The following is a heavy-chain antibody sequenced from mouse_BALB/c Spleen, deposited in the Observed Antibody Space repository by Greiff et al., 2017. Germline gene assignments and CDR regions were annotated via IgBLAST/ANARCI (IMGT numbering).Heavy chain of an antibody. J-gene: IGHJ2*01. CDR3: TSGSYGSSCFAY. V-gene: IGHV1-5*01. D-gene: IGHD1-1*01. CDR2: IYPGNSDT. CDR1: GYTFTSYW. Sequence: VQLQQSGTVLARPGASVKMSCKATGYTFTSYWMHWVKQRPGQGLEWIGAIYPGNSDTSYNQKFKGKAKLTAVTTTSTAYMELSSLTNEDSAVYYCTSGSYGSSCFAYWGQGTTLTVSA.